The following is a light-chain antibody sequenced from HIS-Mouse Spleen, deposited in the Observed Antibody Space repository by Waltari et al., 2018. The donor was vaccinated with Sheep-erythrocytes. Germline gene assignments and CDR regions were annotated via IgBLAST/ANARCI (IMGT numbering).Light chain of an antibody. Sequence: QSALTQPRSVSGSPGPSVTISCTGTSSDVGGYNYVYWYQQHPGKAPNLMIYDVSKRPSGVPDRFSGSKSGNTASLTISGLQAEDEADYYCCSYAGSYNHVFATGTKVTVL. CDR2: DVS. CDR1: SSDVGGYNY. V-gene: IGLV2-11*01. J-gene: IGLJ1*01. CDR3: CSYAGSYNHV.